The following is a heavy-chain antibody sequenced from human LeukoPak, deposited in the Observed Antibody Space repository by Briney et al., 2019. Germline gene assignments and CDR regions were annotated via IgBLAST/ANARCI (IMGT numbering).Heavy chain of an antibody. Sequence: SETLSLTCSVSGASINNNNYYWGWIRQPPGRGLEWVGSIYYSGSTSYNPSLKSRVTISVDTSKNQFSLKLSSVTAADTAIYYCARELDYGDYVGGPYFFDFWGQGTLVTVYS. D-gene: IGHD4-17*01. CDR2: IYYSGST. CDR1: GASINNNNYY. V-gene: IGHV4-39*07. CDR3: ARELDYGDYVGGPYFFDF. J-gene: IGHJ4*02.